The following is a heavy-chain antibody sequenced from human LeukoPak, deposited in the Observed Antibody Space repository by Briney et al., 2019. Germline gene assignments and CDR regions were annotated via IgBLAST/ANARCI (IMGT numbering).Heavy chain of an antibody. CDR2: IYYSGST. Sequence: SETLSLTCTVSGGSISSGDYYWSWIRQPPGKGLEWIGYIYYSGSTYYNPSLKSRVTISVDASKNQFSLKLSSVTAADTAVYYCVRVYIAAANLNWFDPWGQGTLVTVSS. J-gene: IGHJ5*02. CDR3: VRVYIAAANLNWFDP. D-gene: IGHD6-13*01. CDR1: GGSISSGDYY. V-gene: IGHV4-30-4*08.